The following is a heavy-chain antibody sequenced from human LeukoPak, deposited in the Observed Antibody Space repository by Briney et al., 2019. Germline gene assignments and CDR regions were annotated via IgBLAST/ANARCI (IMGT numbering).Heavy chain of an antibody. CDR1: GFTFDHYA. D-gene: IGHD3-9*01. CDR3: AKERDYDILTGYSPLDY. Sequence: PGGSLRLSCAASGFTFDHYAKHWVRQAPGKGLEWVSGISWNSAKIGYADSVRGRFTISRDNAKKSLYLQMNSLRAEDTALYYCAKERDYDILTGYSPLDYRGQGTLVTVSS. J-gene: IGHJ4*02. CDR2: ISWNSAKI. V-gene: IGHV3-9*01.